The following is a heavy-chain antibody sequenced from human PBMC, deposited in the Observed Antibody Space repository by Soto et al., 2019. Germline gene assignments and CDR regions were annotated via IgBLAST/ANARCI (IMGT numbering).Heavy chain of an antibody. Sequence: PGGSLRLSCAASGFTFSDYYMSWIRQAPGKGLEWVSYISKSGNSIYYADSVKGRFTISRDNSKNTLYLQMNSLRAEDTAVYYCSRRTSGWYFDYWGQGTLVTVSS. CDR1: GFTFSDYY. V-gene: IGHV3-11*01. J-gene: IGHJ4*02. CDR3: SRRTSGWYFDY. D-gene: IGHD6-19*01. CDR2: ISKSGNSI.